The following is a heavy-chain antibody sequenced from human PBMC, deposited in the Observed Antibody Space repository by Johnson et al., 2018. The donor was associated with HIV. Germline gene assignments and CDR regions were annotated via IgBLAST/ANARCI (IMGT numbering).Heavy chain of an antibody. D-gene: IGHD1-26*01. Sequence: QVQLVESGGGVVQPGRSLRLSCVASGFTFSSYGMHWVRQAPGKGLEWVAVISYDGRNKDYAESVRGRFTVSRDNSKNTLYLQMNSLRAEDTAVYYCARDRGWELLLGAFDIWGQGTMVTVSS. CDR3: ARDRGWELLLGAFDI. J-gene: IGHJ3*02. CDR2: ISYDGRNK. CDR1: GFTFSSYG. V-gene: IGHV3-30*03.